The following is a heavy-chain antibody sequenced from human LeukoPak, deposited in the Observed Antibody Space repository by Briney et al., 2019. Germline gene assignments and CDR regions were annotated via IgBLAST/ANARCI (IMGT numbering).Heavy chain of an antibody. CDR2: INQDGSEK. CDR1: GFTFSNHW. J-gene: IGHJ4*02. Sequence: GGSLRLSCAASGFTFSNHWMSWVRQAPGKGLEWVANINQDGSEKYYVDSVKGRFTVSRDNAKNSLDLQMNTLRSEDTAVYYCARENTAMVSPTFDYWGQGTLVIVSS. CDR3: ARENTAMVSPTFDY. D-gene: IGHD5-18*01. V-gene: IGHV3-7*03.